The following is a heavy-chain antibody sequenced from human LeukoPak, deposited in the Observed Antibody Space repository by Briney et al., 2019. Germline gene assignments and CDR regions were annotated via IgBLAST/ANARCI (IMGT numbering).Heavy chain of an antibody. V-gene: IGHV3-7*01. CDR1: GFTFSSYW. J-gene: IGHJ4*02. Sequence: GGSLRLSCAASGFTFSSYWMSWVRHAPGKWLEWVANIKQDGSEKYYVNSVKARFTISRDNAKNSLYLQMNSLRAEETAVYYCARDQWRGFGELFEYWGQGTLVTVSS. CDR3: ARDQWRGFGELFEY. D-gene: IGHD3-10*01. CDR2: IKQDGSEK.